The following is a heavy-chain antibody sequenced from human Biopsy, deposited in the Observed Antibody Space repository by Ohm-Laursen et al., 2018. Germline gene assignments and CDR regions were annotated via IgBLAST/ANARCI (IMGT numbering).Heavy chain of an antibody. CDR2: ITSSGGST. CDR1: GFTFSNYA. Sequence: SLRLSCAASGFTFSNYAMSWVRQAPGKGLEWVSTITSSGGSTYFADSVKGRFTISRDNSKNRLYLQMNSLRGEDTAVYYCAKQGATILSSFDSLGQGTLVTVSS. V-gene: IGHV3-23*01. D-gene: IGHD3-9*01. J-gene: IGHJ5*01. CDR3: AKQGATILSSFDS.